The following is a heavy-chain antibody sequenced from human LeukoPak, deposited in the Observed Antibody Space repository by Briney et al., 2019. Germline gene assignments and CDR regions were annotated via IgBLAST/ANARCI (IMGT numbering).Heavy chain of an antibody. J-gene: IGHJ6*02. CDR2: ISGSTTYI. CDR3: ARAALDYYGMDV. CDR1: GFTFSSYS. Sequence: GGSLRLSCAASGFTFSSYSMNWVRQAPGKGLELVSAISGSTTYIYYADSVRGRFTISRDNAKNSLYLQMNSLRAEDTAVYYCARAALDYYGMDVWGQGTTVTVSS. V-gene: IGHV3-21*01.